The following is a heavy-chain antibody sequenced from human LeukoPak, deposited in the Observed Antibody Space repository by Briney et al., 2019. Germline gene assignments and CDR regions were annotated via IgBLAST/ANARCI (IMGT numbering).Heavy chain of an antibody. J-gene: IGHJ3*02. CDR1: GFTFSDYY. CDR3: ASPGYCSSTSCPDDAFDI. D-gene: IGHD2-2*01. CDR2: ISSSGSTI. Sequence: GGSLRLSCSASGFTFSDYYMSWLRQAPGKGLEGGSYISSSGSTIYYADSVKGRFTISRDNAKNSLYLQMNSLRAEDTAVYYCASPGYCSSTSCPDDAFDIWGQGTMVTVSS. V-gene: IGHV3-11*04.